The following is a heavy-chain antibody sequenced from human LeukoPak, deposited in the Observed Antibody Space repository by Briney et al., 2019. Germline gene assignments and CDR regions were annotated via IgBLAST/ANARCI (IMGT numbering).Heavy chain of an antibody. J-gene: IGHJ4*02. D-gene: IGHD3-22*01. V-gene: IGHV4-31*03. CDR1: GGSISSGGYY. CDR2: IYYSGST. Sequence: SQTLSLTCTVSGGSISSGGYYWSWIRQHPGKGLEGIGYIYYSGSTYYNPSLKSRVTISVDTSKNQFSLQLSSVTAADTAVYYCAREYRSSGYYYDYWGQGTLVTVSS. CDR3: AREYRSSGYYYDY.